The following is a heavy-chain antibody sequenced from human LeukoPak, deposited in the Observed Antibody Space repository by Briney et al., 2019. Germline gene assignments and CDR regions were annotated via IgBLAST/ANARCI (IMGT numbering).Heavy chain of an antibody. CDR2: IKSKTDGGTT. CDR3: TTSAAGLGG. Sequence: GGSLRLSCTVSGFTVSINSMSWVRQAPGKGLEWVGRIKSKTDGGTTDYAAPVKGRFTISRDDSKNTLYLQMNSLKTEDTAVYYCTTSAAGLGGWGQGTLVTVSS. CDR1: GFTVSINS. V-gene: IGHV3-15*01. J-gene: IGHJ4*02. D-gene: IGHD6-13*01.